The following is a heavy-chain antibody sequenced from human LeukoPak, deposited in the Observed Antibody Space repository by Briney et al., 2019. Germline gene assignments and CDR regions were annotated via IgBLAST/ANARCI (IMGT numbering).Heavy chain of an antibody. CDR2: IKQDGSEK. D-gene: IGHD5-12*01. V-gene: IGHV3-7*05. CDR1: GLTFSRYW. J-gene: IGHJ4*02. Sequence: QPGRSLRLSCAASGLTFSRYWMSWVRQAPGKGLQWVANIKQDGSEKYYVDSVKGRFTISRDNAKNSLYLQMNSLRAEDTAVYYCASTGLEARYSYFDNWGQGTLATVSS. CDR3: ASTGLEARYSYFDN.